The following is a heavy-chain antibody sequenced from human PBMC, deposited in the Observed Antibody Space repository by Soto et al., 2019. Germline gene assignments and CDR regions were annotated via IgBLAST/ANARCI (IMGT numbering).Heavy chain of an antibody. J-gene: IGHJ6*03. CDR2: IKQDGSEK. V-gene: IGHV3-7*01. CDR3: ARGKDGRRAGTYYFDMDV. D-gene: IGHD1-1*01. CDR1: GFPFRDDW. Sequence: QLVESGGGLVQPGGSLRLSCAVSGFPFRDDWMTWVRQAPGKGLDWVANIKQDGSEKYYLDSLKGRFTISRDNAQNSVYLLMNSLRAEDTAVYYCARGKDGRRAGTYYFDMDVWGKGTTVTVSS.